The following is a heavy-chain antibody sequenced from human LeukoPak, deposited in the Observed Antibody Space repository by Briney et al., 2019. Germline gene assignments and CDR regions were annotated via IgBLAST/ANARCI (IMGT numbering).Heavy chain of an antibody. V-gene: IGHV3-9*03. J-gene: IGHJ3*02. CDR1: GFTFDDYA. Sequence: GGSRRLSCAASGFTFDDYAMRWVRQAPGKGLEWVSGISWNSGSIGYADSVKGRFIISRDNAKNSLYLQMNSLRAEDMALYYCAKDIAAVLDAFDIWGQGTMVTVSS. CDR2: ISWNSGSI. D-gene: IGHD6-13*01. CDR3: AKDIAAVLDAFDI.